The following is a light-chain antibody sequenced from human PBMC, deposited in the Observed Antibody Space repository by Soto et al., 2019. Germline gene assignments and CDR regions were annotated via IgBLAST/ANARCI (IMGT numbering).Light chain of an antibody. CDR2: DAS. CDR1: QSISSW. V-gene: IGKV1-5*01. Sequence: DIQITQSPSTLSASVGDRVTITCRASQSISSWLAWYQQKPGKAPKLLIYDASSLESGVPSRFSGSGSGTEFTLTISSLQPDDFATYYRQQYNSYGITFGQGTRLEIK. J-gene: IGKJ5*01. CDR3: QQYNSYGIT.